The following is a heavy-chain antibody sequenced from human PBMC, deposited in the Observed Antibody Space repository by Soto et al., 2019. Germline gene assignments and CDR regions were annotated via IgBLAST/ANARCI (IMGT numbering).Heavy chain of an antibody. Sequence: SETVSLTCAVYGGSFSGYYWSCIRQPPGKGLEWIGEINHSVSTNYNPSLKSRVTISVDTSKNQLSLKLSSVTAADTAVYYCARDELVLNHYHYYGMVVWGQATTVTVSS. CDR2: INHSVST. V-gene: IGHV4-34*01. D-gene: IGHD6-13*01. CDR1: GGSFSGYY. J-gene: IGHJ6*02. CDR3: ARDELVLNHYHYYGMVV.